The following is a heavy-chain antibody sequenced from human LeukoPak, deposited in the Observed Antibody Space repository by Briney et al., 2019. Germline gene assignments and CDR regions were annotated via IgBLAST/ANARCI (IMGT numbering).Heavy chain of an antibody. CDR3: ARHDCSSTSCPPAPDAFDI. D-gene: IGHD2-2*01. V-gene: IGHV4-30-2*01. CDR1: GGSISSGGYY. CDR2: IYHSGST. Sequence: SETLSLTCTVSGGSISSGGYYWSWIRQPPGKGLEWIGYIYHSGSTYYNPSLKSRVTISVDRSKNQFSLKLSSVTAADTAVYYCARHDCSSTSCPPAPDAFDIWGQGTMVTVSS. J-gene: IGHJ3*02.